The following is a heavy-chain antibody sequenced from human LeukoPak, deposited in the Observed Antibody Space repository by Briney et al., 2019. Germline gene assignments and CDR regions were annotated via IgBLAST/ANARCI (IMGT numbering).Heavy chain of an antibody. Sequence: RASVKVSCKASGYTFTGYGISWVRQAPGQGLEWMGGIIPMFGISKYAQKFQGRVTITADESTGTGYMELSSLRSEDTAVYYCARVSGVYDTSGPQRGDAFDIWGQGTMVTVSS. V-gene: IGHV1-69*13. CDR1: GYTFTGYG. D-gene: IGHD3-22*01. J-gene: IGHJ3*02. CDR2: IIPMFGIS. CDR3: ARVSGVYDTSGPQRGDAFDI.